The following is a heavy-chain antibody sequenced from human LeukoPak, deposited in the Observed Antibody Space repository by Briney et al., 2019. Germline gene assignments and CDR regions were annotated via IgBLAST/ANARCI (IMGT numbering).Heavy chain of an antibody. V-gene: IGHV1-8*01. J-gene: IGHJ4*02. Sequence: GASVKVSCKASGYTFTSYDINWVRQATGQGLEWMGWMNPHSGNTGYAQNFQGRVTMTRNTSISTACMELSSLRSEDTAVYYCARASSSWYTGDRYYFDYWGQGTLVTVSS. CDR3: ARASSSWYTGDRYYFDY. CDR2: MNPHSGNT. D-gene: IGHD6-13*01. CDR1: GYTFTSYD.